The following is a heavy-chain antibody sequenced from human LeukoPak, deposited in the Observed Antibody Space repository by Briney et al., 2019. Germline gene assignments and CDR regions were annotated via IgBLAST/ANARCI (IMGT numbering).Heavy chain of an antibody. CDR3: VRPLDPYRRDAFVI. CDR2: IYYSGST. Sequence: SETLSLTCTVSGGSISSYYWSWIRQPPGKGLEWIGYIYYSGSTNYNPSLKSRVTISVDTSKNQFSLKLSSVTAADTAVYYCVRPLDPYRRDAFVIWGQGTMVTVSS. J-gene: IGHJ3*02. CDR1: GGSISSYY. V-gene: IGHV4-59*08. D-gene: IGHD1-1*01.